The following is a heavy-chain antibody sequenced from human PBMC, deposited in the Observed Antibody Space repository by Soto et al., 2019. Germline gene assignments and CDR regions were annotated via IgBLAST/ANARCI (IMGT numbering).Heavy chain of an antibody. D-gene: IGHD1-26*01. CDR1: GGSISNYH. CDR2: IHYSGST. Sequence: QVQLQESCPGLVKPSETLSLTCTVSGGSISNYHWSWIRQPPGRELEWIGYIHYSGSTNYNPSLKSRVTISVDTSKNQFSLKLTSVTAADTAVYYCARDTAYSGTYLDYWGQGTLVTVSS. CDR3: ARDTAYSGTYLDY. J-gene: IGHJ4*02. V-gene: IGHV4-59*01.